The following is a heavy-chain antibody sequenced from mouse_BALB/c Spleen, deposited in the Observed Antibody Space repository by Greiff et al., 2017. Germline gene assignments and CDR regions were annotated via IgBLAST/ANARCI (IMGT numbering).Heavy chain of an antibody. CDR3: ARSTMITGYYAMDY. CDR2: ISTYYGDA. V-gene: IGHV1S137*01. J-gene: IGHJ4*01. Sequence: VQLQQSGAELVRPGVSVKISCKGSGYTFTDYAMHWVKQSHAKSLEWIGVISTYYGDASYNQKFKGKATMTVDKSSSTAYMELARLTSEDSAIYYCARSTMITGYYAMDYWGQGTSVTVSS. CDR1: GYTFTDYA. D-gene: IGHD2-4*01.